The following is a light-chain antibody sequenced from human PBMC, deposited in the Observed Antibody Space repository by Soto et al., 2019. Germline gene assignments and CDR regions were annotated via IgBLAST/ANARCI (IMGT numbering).Light chain of an antibody. CDR1: QTVGSN. CDR2: DAS. J-gene: IGKJ2*01. V-gene: IGKV3D-15*01. CDR3: QQYNYWPRT. Sequence: EIVMTQSPATLSVSPGERATLSCRASQTVGSNLAWYQQKRGQAPRLLIYDASTRATGIPARFSGSGSGTEFTLTISGLQSEDFVTYYCQQYNYWPRTLGLGTKVDIK.